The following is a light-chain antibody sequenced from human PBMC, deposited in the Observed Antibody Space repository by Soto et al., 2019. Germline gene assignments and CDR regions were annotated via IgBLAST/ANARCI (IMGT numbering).Light chain of an antibody. CDR3: QQSYSTPRT. V-gene: IGKV1-39*01. CDR2: AAS. CDR1: QSISSY. Sequence: DIQMTQSPSYLSASVGDRVTITCRASQSISSYLNWYQQKPGKAPKILSYAASSLQSGVPSRFSGSGAGTDFTLTISSLQPEDFETYYCQQSYSTPRTFGQGTKVDIK. J-gene: IGKJ1*01.